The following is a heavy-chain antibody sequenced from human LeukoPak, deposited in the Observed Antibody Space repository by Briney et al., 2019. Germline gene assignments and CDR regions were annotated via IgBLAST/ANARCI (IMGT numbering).Heavy chain of an antibody. J-gene: IGHJ6*02. CDR2: ISSSGSTI. CDR1: GFTFSSYA. CDR3: ARGYDFWSGYRYGMDV. D-gene: IGHD3-3*01. Sequence: PGGSLRLSCAASGFTFSSYAMSWIRQAPGKGLEWVSYISSSGSTIYYADSVKGRFTISRDNAKNSLYLQMSSLRAEDTAVYYCARGYDFWSGYRYGMDVWGQGTTVTVSS. V-gene: IGHV3-11*01.